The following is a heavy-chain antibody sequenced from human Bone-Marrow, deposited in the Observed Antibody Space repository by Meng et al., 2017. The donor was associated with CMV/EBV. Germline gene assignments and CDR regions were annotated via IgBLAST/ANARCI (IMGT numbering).Heavy chain of an antibody. J-gene: IGHJ3*02. D-gene: IGHD6-13*01. V-gene: IGHV1-2*02. CDR2: INPNSGGT. Sequence: ASVKVSCKASGYTFTSYDINWVRQATGQGLEWMGWINPNSGGTNYAQKFQGRVTMTRDTSISTAYMELSRLRSDDTAVYYCARFIAAAQNAFDIWGQGTMVTVSS. CDR1: GYTFTSYD. CDR3: ARFIAAAQNAFDI.